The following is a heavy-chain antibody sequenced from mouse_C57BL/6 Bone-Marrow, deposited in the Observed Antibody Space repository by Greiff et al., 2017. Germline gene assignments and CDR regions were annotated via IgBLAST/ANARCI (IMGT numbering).Heavy chain of an antibody. Sequence: QVQLQQSGAELARPGASVKLSCKASGYTFTSYGISWVKQRTGQGLEWIGEIYPRSGNTYYNEKFKGKATLTADKSSSTAYMELRSLTSEDSAVYFCARKNVIYYGNYGFAYWGQGTLVTVSA. J-gene: IGHJ3*01. D-gene: IGHD2-1*01. V-gene: IGHV1-81*01. CDR1: GYTFTSYG. CDR2: IYPRSGNT. CDR3: ARKNVIYYGNYGFAY.